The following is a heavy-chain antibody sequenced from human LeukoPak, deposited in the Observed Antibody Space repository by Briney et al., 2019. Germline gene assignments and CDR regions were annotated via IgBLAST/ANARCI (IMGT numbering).Heavy chain of an antibody. CDR2: ISSSGSTI. V-gene: IGHV3-48*03. CDR3: ARALDIAARPFDY. CDR1: GFTFSSYE. D-gene: IGHD6-6*01. J-gene: IGHJ4*02. Sequence: LTGGSLRLSCAASGFTFSSYEMNWVRQAPGKGLGWVSYISSSGSTIYYADSVKGRFTISRDNAKNSLYLQMNSLRAEDTAVYYCARALDIAARPFDYWGQGTLVTVSS.